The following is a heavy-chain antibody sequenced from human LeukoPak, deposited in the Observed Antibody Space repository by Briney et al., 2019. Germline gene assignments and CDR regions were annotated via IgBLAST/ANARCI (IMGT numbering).Heavy chain of an antibody. Sequence: GGSLRLSCAASGFTFSSYWMHWVRQAPGKGLGWVSHIKTDGSSTNYAESVKGRFTISRENAKNTVYLQMNSLRAEDTAVYYCARMRRALMVYARYEFKSPPKREFDYWGQGTLVTVST. CDR1: GFTFSSYW. J-gene: IGHJ4*02. CDR3: ARMRRALMVYARYEFKSPPKREFDY. CDR2: IKTDGSST. D-gene: IGHD2-8*01. V-gene: IGHV3-74*01.